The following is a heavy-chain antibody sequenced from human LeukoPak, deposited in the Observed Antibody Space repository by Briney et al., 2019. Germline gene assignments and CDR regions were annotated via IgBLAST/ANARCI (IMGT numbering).Heavy chain of an antibody. J-gene: IGHJ4*02. CDR2: ISGSGGST. CDR3: AKSGITMVRGVIGY. D-gene: IGHD3-10*01. CDR1: GFTVSSNY. Sequence: GGSLRLSCAASGFTVSSNYMSWVRQAPGKGLEWVSAISGSGGSTYYADSVKGRFTISRDNSKNTLYLQMNSLRAEDTAVYYCAKSGITMVRGVIGYWGQGTLVTVSS. V-gene: IGHV3-23*01.